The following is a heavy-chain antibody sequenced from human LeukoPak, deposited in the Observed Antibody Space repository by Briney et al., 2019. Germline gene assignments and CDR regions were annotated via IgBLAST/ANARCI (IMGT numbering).Heavy chain of an antibody. Sequence: GESLRLSCAASAFTFSDYSMNWVRQAPGKGLEWISYISGRSSTIYYADSVRGRFTISRDNAKNSMYLQMNSLRAEDTAVYYCARDRITSGSYFFDYWGQGTLVTVSS. J-gene: IGHJ4*02. CDR2: ISGRSSTI. V-gene: IGHV3-48*01. D-gene: IGHD1-26*01. CDR1: AFTFSDYS. CDR3: ARDRITSGSYFFDY.